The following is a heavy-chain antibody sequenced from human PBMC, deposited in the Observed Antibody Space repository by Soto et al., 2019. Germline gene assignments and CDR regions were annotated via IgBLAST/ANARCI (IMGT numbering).Heavy chain of an antibody. CDR3: AREDSGGSYYNY. D-gene: IGHD6-19*01. CDR2: IYHSGST. CDR1: GGSISSGGYS. J-gene: IGHJ4*02. V-gene: IGHV4-30-2*01. Sequence: QLQLQESGPGLVKPSQTLSLTCAVSGGSISSGGYSWSWIRQPPGKGLEWIGYIYHSGSTNYNPSLKSRVTISVDRSKNQFSLKLSSVTAADTAVYYCAREDSGGSYYNYWGQGTLVTVSS.